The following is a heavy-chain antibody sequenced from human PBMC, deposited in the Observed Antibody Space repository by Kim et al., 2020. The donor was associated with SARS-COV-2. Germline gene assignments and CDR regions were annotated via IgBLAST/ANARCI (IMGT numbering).Heavy chain of an antibody. J-gene: IGHJ4*02. CDR3: ARRSYYDSSGYYKY. Sequence: NPSLKGRVTISVDTSKNQFSLKLSSVPAADTAVYYCARRSYYDSSGYYKYWGQGTLVTVSS. D-gene: IGHD3-22*01. V-gene: IGHV4-39*01.